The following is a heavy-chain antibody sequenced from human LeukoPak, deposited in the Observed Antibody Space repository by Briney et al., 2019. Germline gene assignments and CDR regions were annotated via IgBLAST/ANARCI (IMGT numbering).Heavy chain of an antibody. CDR2: IYHSGST. CDR3: ASLPARSPAYYDFWSGYYSNYYYYMDV. CDR1: GGSISSGYY. Sequence: SETLSLTCTVSGGSISSGYYWGWIRQPPGKGLEWIGSIYHSGSTYYNPSLKSRVTISVDTSKNQFSLKLSSVTAADTAVYYCASLPARSPAYYDFWSGYYSNYYYYMDVWGKGTTVTVSS. D-gene: IGHD3-3*01. V-gene: IGHV4-38-2*02. J-gene: IGHJ6*03.